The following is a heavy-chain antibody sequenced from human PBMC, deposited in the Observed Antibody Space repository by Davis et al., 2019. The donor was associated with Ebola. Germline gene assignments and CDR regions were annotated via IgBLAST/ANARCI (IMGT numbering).Heavy chain of an antibody. D-gene: IGHD1-26*01. J-gene: IGHJ3*02. CDR1: GFTFNTYA. CDR3: AKDTSNIWFDI. Sequence: PGGSLRLSCAASGFTFNTYALHWVRQAPGKGLEWVAVISYDGNTEYYTDSVKGRFTISRDNSKNTLYLQMNGLRVEDTAIYYCAKDTSNIWFDIWGQGTNVTVSS. V-gene: IGHV3-30-3*01. CDR2: ISYDGNTE.